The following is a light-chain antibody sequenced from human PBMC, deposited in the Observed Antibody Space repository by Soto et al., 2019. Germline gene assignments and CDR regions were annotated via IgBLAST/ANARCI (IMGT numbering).Light chain of an antibody. J-gene: IGKJ2*01. Sequence: DIQMTQSPSTLSASVGDRVTITCRASQSISNWLAWYQQKPGKAPKLLIYKASTLESGVPSRFSGSGSGTDFTLTISSLQADDFATYYCQQYTSFYTFGQGTKLEVK. V-gene: IGKV1-5*03. CDR1: QSISNW. CDR2: KAS. CDR3: QQYTSFYT.